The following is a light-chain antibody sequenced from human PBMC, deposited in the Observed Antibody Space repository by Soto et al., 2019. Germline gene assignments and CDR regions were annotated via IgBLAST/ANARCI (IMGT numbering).Light chain of an antibody. CDR1: QSVRSN. CDR2: GAS. J-gene: IGKJ1*01. CDR3: QQYGRSPTT. V-gene: IGKV3-20*01. Sequence: EIVLTQSPGTLSLSPGKRVTLSCRASQSVRSNLAWYQENPGQSPSLLIYGASSRATGIPDRFSGSGSGTDFTLTISRLEPEDFAVYYCQQYGRSPTTFGQGTKVE.